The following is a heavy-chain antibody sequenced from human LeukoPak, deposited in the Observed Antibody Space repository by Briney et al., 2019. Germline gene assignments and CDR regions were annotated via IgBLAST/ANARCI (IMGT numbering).Heavy chain of an antibody. CDR3: AKESGDWSENFDY. J-gene: IGHJ4*02. D-gene: IGHD2-21*02. Sequence: PGGSLRLSCAASGFTFSSYGMHWVRQAPGKGLEWVAVISYDGSNKYYADSVKGRFTISRDNSKNTLYLQMNSLRAEDTAVYYCAKESGDWSENFDYWGQGTLVTVSS. V-gene: IGHV3-30*18. CDR1: GFTFSSYG. CDR2: ISYDGSNK.